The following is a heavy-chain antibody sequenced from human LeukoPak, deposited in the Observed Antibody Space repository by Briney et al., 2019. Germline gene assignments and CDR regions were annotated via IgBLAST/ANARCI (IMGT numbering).Heavy chain of an antibody. Sequence: PSETLSLTCTVSGDFINSNNYAWVWIRQPPWKGLEWIGTVYYSGTTYYNPSLKSRVTTSVDASKKQFSLKLTSVTAADTAAYFCARQGRRVFDYWGQGTLVTVSS. CDR1: GDFINSNNYA. J-gene: IGHJ4*02. CDR2: VYYSGTT. CDR3: ARQGRRVFDY. V-gene: IGHV4-39*01.